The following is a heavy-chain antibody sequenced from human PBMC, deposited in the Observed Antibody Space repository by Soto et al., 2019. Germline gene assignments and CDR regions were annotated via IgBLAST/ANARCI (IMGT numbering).Heavy chain of an antibody. CDR3: ARGRDEYKLGNV. Sequence: SETLCLTCAVYGGSLSDYYRSLIRQSPGKGLEWIGEIHPSGSTNYNPSLETRVTMSVDTSKNQFSLKLTSVNAADTAVYYCARGRDEYKLGNVWGHGTTVTVSS. CDR1: GGSLSDYY. J-gene: IGHJ6*02. D-gene: IGHD1-1*01. CDR2: IHPSGST. V-gene: IGHV4-34*01.